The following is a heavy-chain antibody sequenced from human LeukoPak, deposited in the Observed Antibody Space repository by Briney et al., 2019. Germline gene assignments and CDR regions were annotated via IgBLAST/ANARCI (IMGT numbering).Heavy chain of an antibody. CDR1: GFTFSSYS. V-gene: IGHV4-59*01. Sequence: GSLRLSCAASGFTFSSYSMNWVRQAPGKGLEWIGYINYSGTTNYNPSLKSRATMSVDTSKKQFSLRLISVTAADTAVYYCVSGRWSGYYFDTWGQGTRVTVSS. CDR3: VSGRWSGYYFDT. CDR2: INYSGTT. D-gene: IGHD3-3*01. J-gene: IGHJ4*02.